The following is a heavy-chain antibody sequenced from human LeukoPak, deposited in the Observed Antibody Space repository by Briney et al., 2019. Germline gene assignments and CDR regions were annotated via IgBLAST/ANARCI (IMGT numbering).Heavy chain of an antibody. CDR2: ISSNGGST. CDR3: ARGIGYSYPYFDY. J-gene: IGHJ4*02. V-gene: IGHV3-64*01. Sequence: AGGSLRLSCAASGFTFSSYAMHWVRQAPGKGLEYVSAISSNGGSTYYANSVKGRFTISRDNSKNTLYLQMGSLRAEDMAVYYCARGIGYSYPYFDYWGQGTLVTVSS. D-gene: IGHD5-18*01. CDR1: GFTFSSYA.